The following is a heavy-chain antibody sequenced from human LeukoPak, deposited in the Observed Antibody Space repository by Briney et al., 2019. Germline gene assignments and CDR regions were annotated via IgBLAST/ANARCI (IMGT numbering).Heavy chain of an antibody. CDR2: IYYSGST. CDR1: GGSISSGDYY. V-gene: IGHV4-61*08. CDR3: ARSSYDSSGYYYEEGYFDY. Sequence: NPSQTLSLTCTVSGGSISSGDYYWSWIRQPPGKGLEWIGYIYYSGSTNYNPSLKSRVTISVDTSKNQFTLKLSSVTAADTAVYYCARSSYDSSGYYYEEGYFDYWGQGTLVTVSS. J-gene: IGHJ4*02. D-gene: IGHD3-22*01.